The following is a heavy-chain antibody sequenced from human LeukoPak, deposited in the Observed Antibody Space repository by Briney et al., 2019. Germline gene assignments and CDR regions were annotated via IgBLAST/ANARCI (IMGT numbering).Heavy chain of an antibody. Sequence: GGSLRLSCAASGFTFRSYGLHWIRQAPGKGLEWVAVIWYDGSDKYYADSVKGRFTISRDNSKNTLYLQMDSLRAEDTAVYYCARVAFGLYVMDVWGQGNTVTVSS. D-gene: IGHD3/OR15-3a*01. J-gene: IGHJ6*02. V-gene: IGHV3-33*01. CDR2: IWYDGSDK. CDR1: GFTFRSYG. CDR3: ARVAFGLYVMDV.